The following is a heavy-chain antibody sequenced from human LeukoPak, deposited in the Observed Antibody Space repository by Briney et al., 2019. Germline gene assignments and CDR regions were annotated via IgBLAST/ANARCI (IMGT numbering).Heavy chain of an antibody. CDR1: GYTFTSYG. D-gene: IGHD2-2*01. J-gene: IGHJ6*02. CDR3: ARDHGLGDFCSSTSCYYEYGMDV. Sequence: SVKVSCKASGYTFTSYGISWVRQAPGQGLEWMGGIIPIFGTANYAQKFQGRVTITADESTSTAYMELSSLRSEDTAVYYCARDHGLGDFCSSTSCYYEYGMDVWGQGTTVTVSS. V-gene: IGHV1-69*13. CDR2: IIPIFGTA.